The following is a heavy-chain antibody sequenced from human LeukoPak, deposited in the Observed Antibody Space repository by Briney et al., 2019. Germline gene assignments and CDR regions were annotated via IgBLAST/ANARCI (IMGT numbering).Heavy chain of an antibody. CDR2: ISSSSSYT. CDR3: ARDQAGGDYYYGMDV. J-gene: IGHJ6*04. Sequence: GGSLRLSCAASGFTFIDYYMSRIRQAPGKGLEWVSYISSSSSYTNYADSVKGRFTISRDNAKNSLYLQMNSLRAEDTAVYYCARDQAGGDYYYGMDVWGKGTTVTVSS. V-gene: IGHV3-11*06. CDR1: GFTFIDYY. D-gene: IGHD3-16*01.